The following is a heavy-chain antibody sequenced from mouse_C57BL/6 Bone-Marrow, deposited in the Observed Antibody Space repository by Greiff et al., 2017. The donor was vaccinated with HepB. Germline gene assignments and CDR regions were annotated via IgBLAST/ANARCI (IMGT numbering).Heavy chain of an antibody. CDR2: ISDGGSYT. J-gene: IGHJ1*03. CDR1: GFTFSSYA. Sequence: EVQLVESGGGLVKPGGSLKLSCAASGFTFSSYAMSWVRQTPEKRLEWVATISDGGSYTYYPDNVKGRFTISRDNAKNNLYLQMSHLKSEDTAIYYCAREYFDVWGTGTTVTVSS. CDR3: AREYFDV. V-gene: IGHV5-4*01.